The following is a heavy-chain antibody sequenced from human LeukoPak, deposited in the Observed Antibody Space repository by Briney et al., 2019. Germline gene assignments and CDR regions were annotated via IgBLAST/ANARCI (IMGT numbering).Heavy chain of an antibody. CDR1: GYTFTGYY. CDR3: ARDRRITMIVGGNWFDP. D-gene: IGHD3-22*01. V-gene: IGHV1-2*06. Sequence: ASVKVSCKASGYTFTGYYMHWVRPAPGQGLEWMGRINPNSGGTNYAQKFQGRVTMTRDTSISTAYMELSRLRSDDTAVYYCARDRRITMIVGGNWFDPWGQGTLVTVSS. J-gene: IGHJ5*02. CDR2: INPNSGGT.